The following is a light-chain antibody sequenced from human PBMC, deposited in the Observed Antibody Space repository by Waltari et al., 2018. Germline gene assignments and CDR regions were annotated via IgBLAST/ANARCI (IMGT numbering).Light chain of an antibody. CDR1: QSLVHSHGNTH. CDR2: RVS. CDR3: MQGTHWPYT. J-gene: IGKJ2*01. Sequence: DVVMTQSPLSLPVTLGQAASISCKSSQSLVHSHGNTHLNWFQQRQGQSPRRLSYRVSKRDSGVPDRFSGSGSGTDFTLKISRVEAEDVGIYYCMQGTHWPYTFGQGTKLDIK. V-gene: IGKV2-30*02.